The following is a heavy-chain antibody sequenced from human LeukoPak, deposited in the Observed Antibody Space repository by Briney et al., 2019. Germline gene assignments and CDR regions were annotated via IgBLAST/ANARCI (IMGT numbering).Heavy chain of an antibody. CDR2: ISSGGRNT. CDR1: GITFSNFG. CDR3: AKEGSIVGATGFDY. D-gene: IGHD1-26*01. V-gene: IGHV3-23*01. J-gene: IGHJ4*02. Sequence: PGGSLRLSCAASGITFSNFGMTWVRQAPGKGLEWVSSISSGGRNTYYADSVKGRFTISRDNSKNTLYLLMNTLRAGDTAIYYCAKEGSIVGATGFDYWGQGTLVTVSS.